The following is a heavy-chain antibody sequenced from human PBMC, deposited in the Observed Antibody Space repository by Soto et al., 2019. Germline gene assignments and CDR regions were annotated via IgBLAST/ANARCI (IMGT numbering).Heavy chain of an antibody. J-gene: IGHJ6*02. CDR2: ITSSSSTI. Sequence: GGPMRLSRAAASVTFSSDTVRWVRQAPRKVLEWDSYITSSSSTIYYADSVKGRFTISRDNAKNSLYLQMNSLRDEDTAVYYCARTLAAAAYYYYHGMDVRGQGTTVTVFS. CDR3: ARTLAAAAYYYYHGMDV. V-gene: IGHV3-48*02. D-gene: IGHD6-13*01. CDR1: SVTFSSDT.